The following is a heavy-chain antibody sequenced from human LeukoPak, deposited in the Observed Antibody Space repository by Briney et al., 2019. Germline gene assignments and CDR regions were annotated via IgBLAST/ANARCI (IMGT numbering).Heavy chain of an antibody. CDR2: INHSGST. CDR3: ARANSSSGFDY. J-gene: IGHJ4*02. CDR1: GGSFSGYY. D-gene: IGHD6-6*01. Sequence: PSETLSLTCAVYGGSFSGYYWSWIRQPPGKGLEWIGEINHSGSTNYNPSLKSRATISVDTSKNQFSLKLSPVTAADTAVYYCARANSSSGFDYWGQGTLVTVSS. V-gene: IGHV4-34*01.